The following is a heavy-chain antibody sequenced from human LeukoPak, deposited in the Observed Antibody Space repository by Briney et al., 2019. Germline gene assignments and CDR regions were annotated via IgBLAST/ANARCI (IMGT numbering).Heavy chain of an antibody. Sequence: GGSLRLSCAASGFTFSSYGMHWVRQAPGKGLEWVAVISYDGSNKYYADSVKGRFTISRDNSKNTLYPQMNSLRAEDTAVYYCAKDRDIQSYVGIVDYWGQGTLVTVSS. J-gene: IGHJ4*02. D-gene: IGHD5-12*01. CDR3: AKDRDIQSYVGIVDY. CDR1: GFTFSSYG. V-gene: IGHV3-30*18. CDR2: ISYDGSNK.